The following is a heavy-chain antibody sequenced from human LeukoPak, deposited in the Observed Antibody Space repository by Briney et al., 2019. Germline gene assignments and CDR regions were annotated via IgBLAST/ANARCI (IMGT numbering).Heavy chain of an antibody. J-gene: IGHJ4*02. CDR2: IIPILGIA. Sequence: GSSVKVSCKASGGTFSSYAISWVRQAPGQGLEWMGRIIPILGIANYAQKFQGRVTITADKSTSTAYMELSSLRSEDTAVYYCARDQSGSGSPSSYYFDCWGQGTLVTVSS. CDR1: GGTFSSYA. V-gene: IGHV1-69*04. D-gene: IGHD3-10*01. CDR3: ARDQSGSGSPSSYYFDC.